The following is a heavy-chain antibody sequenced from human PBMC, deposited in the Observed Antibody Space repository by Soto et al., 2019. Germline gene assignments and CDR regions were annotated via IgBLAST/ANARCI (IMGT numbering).Heavy chain of an antibody. J-gene: IGHJ4*02. CDR1: GFTFSSYA. Sequence: EVPLLESGGGLVQPGGSLRLSCAASGFTFSSYAMSWVRQAPGKGLEWVSAISGSGGSTYYADSVKGRFTISRDNCKNTVELRMNSVGGGGRGVWCWARGRMVVVRRFDWWGEGTLVTVSS. CDR2: ISGSGGST. D-gene: IGHD3-22*01. CDR3: ARGRMVVVRRFDW. V-gene: IGHV3-23*01.